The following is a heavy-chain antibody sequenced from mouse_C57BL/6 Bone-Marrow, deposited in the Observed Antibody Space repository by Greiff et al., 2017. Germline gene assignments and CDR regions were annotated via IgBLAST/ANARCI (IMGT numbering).Heavy chain of an antibody. CDR2: LYPGSGST. V-gene: IGHV1-55*01. CDR1: GYTFTSYW. J-gene: IGHJ2*01. CDR3: ARDYYDNVYFDY. Sequence: QVQLQQPGAELVKPGASVKMSCKASGYTFTSYWITWVKQRPGQGLVWIGDLYPGSGSTNYNEKFKSKATLTVDTSSSTAYMQLSSLTSEDSAVYDGARDYYDNVYFDYWGQGTTLTDSS. D-gene: IGHD2-4*01.